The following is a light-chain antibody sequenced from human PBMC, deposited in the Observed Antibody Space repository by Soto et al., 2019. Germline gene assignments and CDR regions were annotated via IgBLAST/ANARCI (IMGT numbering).Light chain of an antibody. Sequence: QSVLTQPPSVSGSPGQSVAISCSGTSSDVGSYNRVSWYQQPPGTAPKVMIYEVSNRPSGVPDRFSGSKSGNTASLTISGLKDEEEDDYSCSSFTSTSTYVLSTGPKVTV. J-gene: IGLJ1*01. CDR1: SSDVGSYNR. CDR3: SSFTSTSTYV. V-gene: IGLV2-18*02. CDR2: EVS.